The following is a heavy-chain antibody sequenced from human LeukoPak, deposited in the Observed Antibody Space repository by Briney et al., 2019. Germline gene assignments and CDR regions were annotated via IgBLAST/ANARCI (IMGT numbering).Heavy chain of an antibody. CDR1: GYTFTSYY. CDR2: INPSGGST. J-gene: IGHJ4*02. CDR3: AREKYYDFWSGYYTVAPLDY. D-gene: IGHD3-3*01. V-gene: IGHV1-46*01. Sequence: ASVKVSCKASGYTFTSYYMHWVRQAPGQGLEWMGIINPSGGSTSYAQKFQGRVTMTRDTSTSTVYMELNSLRSEDTAVYYCAREKYYDFWSGYYTVAPLDYWGQGTLVTVSS.